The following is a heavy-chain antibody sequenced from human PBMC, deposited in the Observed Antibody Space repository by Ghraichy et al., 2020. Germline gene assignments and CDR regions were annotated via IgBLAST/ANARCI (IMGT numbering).Heavy chain of an antibody. CDR2: ISGSGGDT. V-gene: IGHV3-23*01. Sequence: GGSLRLSCAASGFIFSSYAMSWVRQAPGKGLERVSGISGSGGDTYYADSVKGRFTISRDNSKNTLYLQMNSLRAEDTAGYYFAKGIAAGTSTISYFYDGMDVWGQGTTVTVSS. CDR3: AKGIAAGTSTISYFYDGMDV. D-gene: IGHD6-13*01. CDR1: GFIFSSYA. J-gene: IGHJ6*02.